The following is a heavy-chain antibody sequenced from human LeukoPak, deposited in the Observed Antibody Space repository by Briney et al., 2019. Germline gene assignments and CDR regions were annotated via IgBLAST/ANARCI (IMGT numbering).Heavy chain of an antibody. J-gene: IGHJ4*02. CDR2: IKQDGSEN. CDR3: ARDEATMARGHDY. V-gene: IGHV3-7*01. CDR1: GFTFSSYW. Sequence: GGSLRLSCAASGFTFSSYWMSWVRQAPGKGLEWLANIKQDGSENYYVDSVKGRFTISRDNAKNSLYLQMNSLRAEDTAVYYCARDEATMARGHDYWGQGTLVTVSS. D-gene: IGHD3-10*01.